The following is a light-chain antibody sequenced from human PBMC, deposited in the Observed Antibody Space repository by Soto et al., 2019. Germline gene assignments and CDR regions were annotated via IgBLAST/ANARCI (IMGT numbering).Light chain of an antibody. J-gene: IGKJ4*01. Sequence: DIQMTQSPSTLSASVGDRVTITCRASQTISSWLAWYQQKPGKAPKLMIYKASTLESGVPSRFSGSGSGTEFTLTISSLQPDDFATYYCQEYNSYSLTFGGGTKVEIK. CDR1: QTISSW. CDR2: KAS. CDR3: QEYNSYSLT. V-gene: IGKV1-5*03.